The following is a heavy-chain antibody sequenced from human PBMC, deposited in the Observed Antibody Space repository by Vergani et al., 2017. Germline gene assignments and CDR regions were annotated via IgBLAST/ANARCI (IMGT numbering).Heavy chain of an antibody. CDR1: GFTFSSYA. CDR2: ISGSGGST. Sequence: EVQLLESGGGLVQPGGSLRLSCAASGFTFSSYAMSWVRQAPGKGLEWVSAISGSGGSTYYADSVKGRFPISRDNSKNTLYLQMNSLRAEDTAVYYWAKPILRFVEWYDALDIWGQGTMVTGSS. CDR3: AKPILRFVEWYDALDI. V-gene: IGHV3-23*01. J-gene: IGHJ3*02. D-gene: IGHD3-3*01.